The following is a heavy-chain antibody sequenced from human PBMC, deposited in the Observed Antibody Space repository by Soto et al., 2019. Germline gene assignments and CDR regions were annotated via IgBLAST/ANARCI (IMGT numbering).Heavy chain of an antibody. D-gene: IGHD6-6*01. J-gene: IGHJ6*02. CDR1: GFTFSSYG. CDR2: ISYDESNK. V-gene: IGHV3-30*18. CDR3: AKDLSSSGRDRMDV. Sequence: PGGSLRLSCAASGFTFSSYGMHWVRQAPGKGLEWVAVISYDESNKYYADSVKGRFTISRDNSKNTLYLQMNSLRAEDTAVYYCAKDLSSSGRDRMDVWGQGTTVTVSS.